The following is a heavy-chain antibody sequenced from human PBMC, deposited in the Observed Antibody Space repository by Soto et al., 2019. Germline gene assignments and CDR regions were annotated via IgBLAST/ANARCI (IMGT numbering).Heavy chain of an antibody. J-gene: IGHJ4*02. CDR2: ISSNGGST. Sequence: GGSLRLSCSASGFTFSSYAMHWVRQAPGKGLEYVSAISSNGGSTYYADSVKGRFTISRDNSKNTLYLQMSSLRAEDTAVYYCVKDLYYGFWSGYSIFDYWGQGTLVTVSS. V-gene: IGHV3-64D*06. D-gene: IGHD3-3*01. CDR3: VKDLYYGFWSGYSIFDY. CDR1: GFTFSSYA.